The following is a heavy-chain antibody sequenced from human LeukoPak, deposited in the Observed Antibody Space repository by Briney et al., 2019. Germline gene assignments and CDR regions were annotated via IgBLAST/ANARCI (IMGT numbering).Heavy chain of an antibody. Sequence: PSETLSLTCAVYGGSLSGYYWSWIRQPPGKGLEWIGEINHSGSTNYNPSLKSRVTISVDTSKNQFSLKLSSVTAADTAVYYCARAPPLSGGSFYGYYYYYMDVWGKGTTVTVSS. CDR2: INHSGST. CDR3: ARAPPLSGGSFYGYYYYYMDV. CDR1: GGSLSGYY. D-gene: IGHD2-15*01. J-gene: IGHJ6*03. V-gene: IGHV4-34*01.